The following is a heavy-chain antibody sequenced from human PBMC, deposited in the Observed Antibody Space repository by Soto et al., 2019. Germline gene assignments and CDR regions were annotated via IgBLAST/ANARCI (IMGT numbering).Heavy chain of an antibody. CDR3: ARASGDWGSWFDP. V-gene: IGHV3-53*01. CDR1: GISVSDNY. Sequence: EAQLAESGGGLIQPGGSLRLSCTVSGISVSDNYMAWVRQAPGKGLEWVSIIYTGGSTHYADSVKGRFIISRDDSKNILYLQMNSLRADDTAVYYCARASGDWGSWFDPWGQGTLVTVSS. D-gene: IGHD2-21*02. J-gene: IGHJ5*02. CDR2: IYTGGST.